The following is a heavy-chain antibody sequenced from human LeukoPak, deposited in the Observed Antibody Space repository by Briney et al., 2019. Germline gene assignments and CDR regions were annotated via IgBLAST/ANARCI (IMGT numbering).Heavy chain of an antibody. CDR1: GYRFTSYW. CDR2: IDPSDSYT. CDR3: ARHQLLGPCFKGVCSDAFDI. D-gene: IGHD2-8*01. J-gene: IGHJ3*02. V-gene: IGHV5-10-1*01. Sequence: GESLRISCKGSGYRFTSYWISWVRQMPGKGLGWMGRIDPSDSYTNYSPSFQGHLTISADKSISTAYLQWSSLKASATAMYYCARHQLLGPCFKGVCSDAFDIWGQGTMVTVSS.